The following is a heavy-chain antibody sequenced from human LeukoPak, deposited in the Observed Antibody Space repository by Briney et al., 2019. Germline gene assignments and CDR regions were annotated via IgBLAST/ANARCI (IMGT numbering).Heavy chain of an antibody. CDR1: GFIFSNYA. CDR2: IWFDGTNK. J-gene: IGHJ4*02. CDR3: ARDLAGSGWQDY. Sequence: PGRSLRLSCAASGFIFSNYAMHWVRQAPDKGLEWVALIWFDGTNKYYADSVKGRFTISIDNSKNMLYFKMNSLRADDTAIYFCARDLAGSGWQDYWGQGTLVTVSS. V-gene: IGHV3-33*01. D-gene: IGHD6-19*01.